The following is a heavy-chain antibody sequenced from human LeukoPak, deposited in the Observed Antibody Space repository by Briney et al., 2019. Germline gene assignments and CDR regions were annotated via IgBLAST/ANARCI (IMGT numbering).Heavy chain of an antibody. J-gene: IGHJ4*02. V-gene: IGHV3-30*18. CDR2: ISYDEGNK. CDR1: GFTFSTYG. CDR3: AKDVSMGGLFDY. D-gene: IGHD3-16*01. Sequence: GGSLRLSCAASGFTFSTYGMHWVRQAPGKGLEWVAVISYDEGNKYYADSVKGRFTISRDNSKNTLYLQMNSLRAEDTAVYYCAKDVSMGGLFDYWGQGTLVTVSS.